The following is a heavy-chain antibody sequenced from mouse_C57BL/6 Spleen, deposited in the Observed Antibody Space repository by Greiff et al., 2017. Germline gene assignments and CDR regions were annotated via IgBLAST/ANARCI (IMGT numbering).Heavy chain of an antibody. D-gene: IGHD1-3*01. CDR3: AREEEYSYFDY. CDR1: GYTFTSYT. V-gene: IGHV1-4*01. Sequence: LQESGAELARPGASVKMSCKASGYTFTSYTMHWVKQRPGQGLEWIGYINPSSGYTKYNQKFKDKATLTADKSSSTAYMQLSSLTSEDSAVYYCAREEEYSYFDYWGQGTTLTVSS. CDR2: INPSSGYT. J-gene: IGHJ2*01.